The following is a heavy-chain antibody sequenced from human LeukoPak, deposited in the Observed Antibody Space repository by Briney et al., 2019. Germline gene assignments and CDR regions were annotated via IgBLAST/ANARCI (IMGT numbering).Heavy chain of an antibody. CDR3: ARRGYSSGSYYFDY. D-gene: IGHD6-19*01. Sequence: PSETLSLTCAVSGGSISSSNWWSWVRQPPGKGLEWIGEIYHSGSTNYNPSLKSRVTVSVDKSKNQFSLKLSSVTAADTAVYYCARRGYSSGSYYFDYWGQGALVTVAS. J-gene: IGHJ4*02. V-gene: IGHV4-4*02. CDR2: IYHSGST. CDR1: GGSISSSNW.